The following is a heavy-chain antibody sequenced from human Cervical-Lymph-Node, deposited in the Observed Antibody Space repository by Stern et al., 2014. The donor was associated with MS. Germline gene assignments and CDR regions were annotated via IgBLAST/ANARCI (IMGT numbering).Heavy chain of an antibody. Sequence: VQLVQSGAEVKKPGESLKISCKASGYMFASHWIGWVRQMPGHGLEWMGITYPGDSDTRYSPSFQGLVTISVDKSISTAYLQWSSLKASDTAMYYCARVNGGNSDWFDPWGQGTLVTVSS. CDR3: ARVNGGNSDWFDP. V-gene: IGHV5-51*01. J-gene: IGHJ5*02. CDR2: TYPGDSDT. CDR1: GYMFASHW. D-gene: IGHD4-23*01.